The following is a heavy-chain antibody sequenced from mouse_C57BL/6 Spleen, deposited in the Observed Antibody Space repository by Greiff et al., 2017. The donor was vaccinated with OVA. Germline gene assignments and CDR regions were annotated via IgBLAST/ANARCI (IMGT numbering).Heavy chain of an antibody. CDR1: GYTFTSYW. J-gene: IGHJ3*01. Sequence: QVQLQQPGAELVKPGASVKLSCKASGYTFTSYWMQWVKQRPGQGLEWIGEIDPSDSYTSYNQKFKGKATLTVDTSSSTAYMQLRSLTSEDSAVDYCARVDSSGYWFADWGQGTLVTVSA. CDR2: IDPSDSYT. D-gene: IGHD3-2*02. V-gene: IGHV1-50*01. CDR3: ARVDSSGYWFAD.